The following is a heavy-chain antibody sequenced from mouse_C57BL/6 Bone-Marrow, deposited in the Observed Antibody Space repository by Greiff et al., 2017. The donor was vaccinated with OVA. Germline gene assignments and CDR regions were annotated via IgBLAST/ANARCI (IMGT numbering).Heavy chain of an antibody. J-gene: IGHJ1*03. V-gene: IGHV1-82*01. CDR1: GYAFSSSW. D-gene: IGHD1-1*01. CDR3: ASITTVVARWYFDD. CDR2: IYPGDGDT. Sequence: VQLQQSGPGLVKPGASVMISCKASGYAFSSSWMNWVKQRPGKGLEWIGRIYPGDGDTNYNGRIKGKATLTVDKYSSTASMQLSSLAAEDAAVYFCASITTVVARWYFDDWGKGTTVTVSS.